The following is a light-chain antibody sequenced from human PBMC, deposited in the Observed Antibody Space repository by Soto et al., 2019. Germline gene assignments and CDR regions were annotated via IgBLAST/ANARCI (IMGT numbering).Light chain of an antibody. CDR3: QQYNNWPCT. V-gene: IGKV3-15*01. J-gene: IGKJ3*01. CDR1: LSGSSN. Sequence: EIVMTQSPATLSVSPGERATLSCRASLSGSSNLAWYPQKPGQAPRLLIYGASTRATGIPARFSGSGSGTEFTLTISSLQSEDLAVYYCQQYNNWPCTFGPGTKVAIK. CDR2: GAS.